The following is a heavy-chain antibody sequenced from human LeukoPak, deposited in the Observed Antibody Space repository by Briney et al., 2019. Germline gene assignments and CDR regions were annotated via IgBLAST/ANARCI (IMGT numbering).Heavy chain of an antibody. CDR2: VRYDGSNK. J-gene: IGHJ3*01. CDR3: ARDPPAVF. Sequence: GGSLRLSCAASGFTFSTYGMHWVRQAPGKGLEWVAFVRYDGSNKYYADSVKGRFTISRDNAKNTLYLQMNSLRAEDTAVYYCARDPPAVFWGQGTMVTVSS. CDR1: GFTFSTYG. V-gene: IGHV3-30*02.